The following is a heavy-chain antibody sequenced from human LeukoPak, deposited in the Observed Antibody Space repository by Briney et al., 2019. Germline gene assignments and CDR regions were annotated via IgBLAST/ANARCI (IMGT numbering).Heavy chain of an antibody. Sequence: GGSLRLSCAASGFTFEDNGMSWVRQAPGKGLEWVSAISGRGGRTYYADSVKGRFTISRDISKNTLYLQMNSLRAEDTAIYYCARAEDDSGTYSVGYFDFWGQGTLVTVSS. J-gene: IGHJ4*02. CDR1: GFTFEDNG. V-gene: IGHV3-23*01. D-gene: IGHD3-10*01. CDR2: ISGRGGRT. CDR3: ARAEDDSGTYSVGYFDF.